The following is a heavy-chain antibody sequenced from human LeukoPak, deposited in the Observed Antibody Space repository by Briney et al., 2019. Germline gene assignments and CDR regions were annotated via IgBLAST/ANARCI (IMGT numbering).Heavy chain of an antibody. CDR1: GFTFSSYS. V-gene: IGHV3-21*01. J-gene: IGHJ1*01. CDR3: ARDYGDYGYFQH. Sequence: NPGGSLRLSCAASGFTFSSYSMNWVRQAPGKGLEWVSSISSSSSYIYYADSVKGRFTISRDNAKNSLYLQMNSLRAEDPAVYYCARDYGDYGYFQHWGQGTLVTVSS. D-gene: IGHD4-17*01. CDR2: ISSSSSYI.